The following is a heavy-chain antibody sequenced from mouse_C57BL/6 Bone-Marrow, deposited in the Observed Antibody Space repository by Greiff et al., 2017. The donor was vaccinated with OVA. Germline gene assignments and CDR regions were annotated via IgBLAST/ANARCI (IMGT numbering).Heavy chain of an antibody. CDR1: GYAFSSSW. J-gene: IGHJ2*01. V-gene: IGHV1-82*01. D-gene: IGHD3-2*02. Sequence: QVQLQQSGPELVKPGASVKISCKASGYAFSSSWMNWVKQRPGKGLEWIGRIYPGDGDTNYNGKFKGKATLTAAKSSSTAYMQLSSLTSEDSAVYFCARGSSGLYYFDYWGQGTTLTVSS. CDR2: IYPGDGDT. CDR3: ARGSSGLYYFDY.